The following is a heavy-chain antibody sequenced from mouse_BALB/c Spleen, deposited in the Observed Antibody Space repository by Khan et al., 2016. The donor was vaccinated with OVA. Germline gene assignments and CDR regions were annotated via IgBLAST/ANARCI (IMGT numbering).Heavy chain of an antibody. CDR1: GYTFTNYG. J-gene: IGHJ4*01. CDR2: LKTYTREP. CDR3: ARPPDASDALDH. V-gene: IGHV9-3-1*01. Sequence: QIQLVQSGPELKKPGETVKISCKASGYTFTNYGMNWVKQSPGQSLKWIGWLKTYTREPKYSDDFTGRFAFSLATYARTAYLQINNIQKEDTATYFWARPPDASDALDHWGQGTSGTVSS.